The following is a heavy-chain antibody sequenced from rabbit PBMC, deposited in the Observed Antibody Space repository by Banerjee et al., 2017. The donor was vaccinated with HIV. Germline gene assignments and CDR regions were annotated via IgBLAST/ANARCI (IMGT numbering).Heavy chain of an antibody. CDR1: GIDFSSYYY. CDR2: IDAGSSGNS. V-gene: IGHV1S45*01. Sequence: QDQLEESGGDLVKPEGSLTLTCTASGIDFSSYYYMCWVRQAPGKGLEWIACIDAGSSGNSYYASWAKGRFTISKTSSTTVTLQMTSLTAADTATYFCARDLAGVIGWNFNLWGPGTLVTVS. CDR3: ARDLAGVIGWNFNL. D-gene: IGHD4-1*01. J-gene: IGHJ4*01.